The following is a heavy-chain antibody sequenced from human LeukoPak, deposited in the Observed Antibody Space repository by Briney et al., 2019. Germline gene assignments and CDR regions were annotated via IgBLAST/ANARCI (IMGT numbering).Heavy chain of an antibody. CDR2: INHSGST. J-gene: IGHJ4*02. CDR3: ARRGRAAAGPGTIDY. D-gene: IGHD6-13*01. Sequence: SETLSLTCAVYGGSFSGYYWSWIRQPPGKGLEWIGEINHSGSTNYNPSLKSRVTISVDTSKNQFSLKLSSVTAADTAVYYCARRGRAAAGPGTIDYWGQGTLVTVSS. V-gene: IGHV4-34*01. CDR1: GGSFSGYY.